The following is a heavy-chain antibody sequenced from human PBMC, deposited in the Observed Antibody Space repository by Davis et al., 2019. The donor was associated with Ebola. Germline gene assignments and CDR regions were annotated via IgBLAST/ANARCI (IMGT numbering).Heavy chain of an antibody. CDR1: GGTFSSHA. CDR2: IIPIFGTA. Sequence: SVKVSCKASGGTFSSHAISWVRQAPGQGLEWMGGIIPIFGTANYAQKFQGRVTITADESTSTAYMELSSLRSEDTAVYYCARSPSTFGGVGNWFDPWGQGTLVTVSS. D-gene: IGHD3-16*01. J-gene: IGHJ5*02. CDR3: ARSPSTFGGVGNWFDP. V-gene: IGHV1-69*13.